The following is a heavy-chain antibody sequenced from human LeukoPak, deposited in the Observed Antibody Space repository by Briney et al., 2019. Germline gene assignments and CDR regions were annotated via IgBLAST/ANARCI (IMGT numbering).Heavy chain of an antibody. Sequence: GESLKISCKRSGYSFPNYWIAWVRQTPGKGLEWMGLIYPDDSDTRYSPSFQGQVTISADKSISTAYLQWSSLKASDTAMYYCASQDGSTWTSMDVWGQGTTVTVSS. V-gene: IGHV5-51*01. CDR1: GYSFPNYW. CDR3: ASQDGSTWTSMDV. J-gene: IGHJ6*02. CDR2: IYPDDSDT. D-gene: IGHD6-13*01.